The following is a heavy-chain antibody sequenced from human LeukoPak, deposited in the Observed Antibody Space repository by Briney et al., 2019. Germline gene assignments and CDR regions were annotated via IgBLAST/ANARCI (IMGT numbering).Heavy chain of an antibody. CDR3: AKKALGVCYGDYPYFDY. Sequence: GGSLRLSCAASGFTFSSYAMSWVRQAPGKGLEWVSAISGSGGSTYYADSVKGRFTISRDNSKNTLYLQMNSLRAEDTAVYYCAKKALGVCYGDYPYFDYWGQGTLVTVSS. CDR2: ISGSGGST. CDR1: GFTFSSYA. J-gene: IGHJ4*02. D-gene: IGHD4-17*01. V-gene: IGHV3-23*01.